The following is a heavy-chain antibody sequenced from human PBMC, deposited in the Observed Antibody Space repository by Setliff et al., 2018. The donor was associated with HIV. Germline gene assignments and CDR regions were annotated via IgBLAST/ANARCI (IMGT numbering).Heavy chain of an antibody. CDR1: GASISSQY. D-gene: IGHD4-4*01. CDR2: VYSSGNT. J-gene: IGHJ4*02. V-gene: IGHV4-4*07. Sequence: ASETLSLTCIVSGASISSQYWSWIRQPAGKGLEWIGRVYSSGNTYYNPSLRSRVTISLDTSKNQFSLKLSSVTAADTAVYFCARVRRDGNSFDDWGQGTLVTVSS. CDR3: ARVRRDGNSFDD.